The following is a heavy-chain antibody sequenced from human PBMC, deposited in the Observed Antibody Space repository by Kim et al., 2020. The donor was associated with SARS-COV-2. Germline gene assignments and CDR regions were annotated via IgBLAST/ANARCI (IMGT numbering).Heavy chain of an antibody. J-gene: IGHJ4*02. V-gene: IGHV4-34*01. CDR2: INHSGST. Sequence: SETLSLTCAVYGGSFSGYYWSWIRQPPGKGLEWIGEINHSGSTNYNPSLKSRVTISVDTSKNQFSLKLSSVTAADTAVYYCARANDSPGDFDYWGQGTLVTVSS. CDR1: GGSFSGYY. CDR3: ARANDSPGDFDY. D-gene: IGHD3-9*01.